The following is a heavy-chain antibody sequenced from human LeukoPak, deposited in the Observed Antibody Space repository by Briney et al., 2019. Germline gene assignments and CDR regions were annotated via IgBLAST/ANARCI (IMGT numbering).Heavy chain of an antibody. J-gene: IGHJ4*02. D-gene: IGHD3-10*01. Sequence: GGSLRLSCAASGFTFSNHWMSWVRQAPGKGLEWVANIKHDGSEKYYVDSVKGRSTISRDNAKNSLYLQLNSLRAEDTAVYYCATDWGFGELFSRFHYWGQGTLVTVSS. CDR3: ATDWGFGELFSRFHY. CDR2: IKHDGSEK. V-gene: IGHV3-7*03. CDR1: GFTFSNHW.